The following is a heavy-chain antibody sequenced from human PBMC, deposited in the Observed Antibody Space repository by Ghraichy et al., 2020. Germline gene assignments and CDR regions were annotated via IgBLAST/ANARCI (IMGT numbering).Heavy chain of an antibody. V-gene: IGHV6-1*01. Sequence: SETLSLTCAISGDSVSSNSAAWNWIRQSPSRGLEWLGRTYYRAKWDNDYAVSVKGRITINPDTSKNQFSLQLNSVTPDDTAVYYCARFVTRRDAFDIWGQDTLLTVSS. D-gene: IGHD4-11*01. CDR1: GDSVSSNSAA. CDR2: TYYRAKWDN. J-gene: IGHJ3*02. CDR3: ARFVTRRDAFDI.